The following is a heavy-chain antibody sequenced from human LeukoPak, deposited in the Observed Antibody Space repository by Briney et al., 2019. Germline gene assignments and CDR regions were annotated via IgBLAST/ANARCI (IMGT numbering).Heavy chain of an antibody. Sequence: PGRSLRLSCAAAGFTFSSYGMHWVRQAPGKGLEWVAVIWYDGSNKYYADSVKDRFTISRDNSKNTLYLQMNSLRAEDSAVYYCAATTVANFDYWGQGTLVTVSS. V-gene: IGHV3-33*01. D-gene: IGHD4-23*01. CDR3: AATTVANFDY. CDR1: GFTFSSYG. CDR2: IWYDGSNK. J-gene: IGHJ4*02.